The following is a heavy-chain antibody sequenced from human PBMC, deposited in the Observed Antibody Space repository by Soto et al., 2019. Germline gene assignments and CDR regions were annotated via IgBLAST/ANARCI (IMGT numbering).Heavy chain of an antibody. Sequence: QVHLQQWGAGLLKSSETLSLTCAVYGGSFRDYYWSWVRQPPGKGLEWIGQINHSGSTNYNPSLKSRVTISVDTSKNQFSLKLSSVTAADTAVYYCARTSRCDSWGQGTLVTVSS. CDR2: INHSGST. D-gene: IGHD6-6*01. V-gene: IGHV4-34*01. CDR3: ARTSRCDS. J-gene: IGHJ4*02. CDR1: GGSFRDYY.